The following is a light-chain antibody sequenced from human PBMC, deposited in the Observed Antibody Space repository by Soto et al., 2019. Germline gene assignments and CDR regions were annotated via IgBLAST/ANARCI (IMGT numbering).Light chain of an antibody. CDR3: QQYDSSPLT. CDR2: GAS. Sequence: EIVLTQSPGTPSLSPGERATLSCRASQSVSSSYLAWYQQKPGQAPRLLIYGASSRATGIPDRFSGSGSGTDFTLTISRLQPEDFALYYCQQYDSSPLTFGGGTKVEIK. J-gene: IGKJ4*01. V-gene: IGKV3-20*01. CDR1: QSVSSSY.